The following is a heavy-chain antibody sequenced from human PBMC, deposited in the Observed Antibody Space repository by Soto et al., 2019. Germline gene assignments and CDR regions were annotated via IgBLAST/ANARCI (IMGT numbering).Heavy chain of an antibody. J-gene: IGHJ6*02. D-gene: IGHD6-19*01. CDR3: ARETIAVAGTASYGMDV. CDR2: ITSSSSYI. Sequence: GGSLRLSCAASGFTFSSYTMNWVRQAPGKGLEWVSSITSSSSYIYYADSVKGRFTISRDNAKNSLYLQMNSLRAEDTAVYYCARETIAVAGTASYGMDVWGQVTTVTVSS. V-gene: IGHV3-21*01. CDR1: GFTFSSYT.